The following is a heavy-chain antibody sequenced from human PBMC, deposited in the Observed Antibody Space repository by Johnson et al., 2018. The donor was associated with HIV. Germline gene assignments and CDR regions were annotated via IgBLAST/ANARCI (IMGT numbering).Heavy chain of an antibody. CDR3: AKDTGGNSGSDAFDF. Sequence: VQLVESGGGVVRPGGSLRLSCAASTFTVSSNYMTWVRQAPGKGLEWVSVISSGGSTWYADSVTGRFTISRDNSKKTLYLQMNSLRAEDTALYYCAKDTGGNSGSDAFDFWGQGTLVTVAS. CDR1: TFTVSSNY. V-gene: IGHV3-66*01. CDR2: ISSGGST. J-gene: IGHJ3*01. D-gene: IGHD4-23*01.